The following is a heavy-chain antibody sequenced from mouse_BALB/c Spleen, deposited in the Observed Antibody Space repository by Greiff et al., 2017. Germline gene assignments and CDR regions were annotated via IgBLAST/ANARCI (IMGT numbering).Heavy chain of an antibody. V-gene: IGHV1-9*01. CDR1: GYTFSSYW. CDR3: ARLDYYGSGSFDY. CDR2: ILPGSGST. Sequence: QVQLQQSGAELMKPGASVKISCKATGYTFSSYWIEWVKQRPGHGLEWIGEILPGSGSTNYNEKFKGKATFTEDTSSNTAYMQNSSLTSEDSAVYYCARLDYYGSGSFDYWGQGTTLTVSS. J-gene: IGHJ2*01. D-gene: IGHD1-1*01.